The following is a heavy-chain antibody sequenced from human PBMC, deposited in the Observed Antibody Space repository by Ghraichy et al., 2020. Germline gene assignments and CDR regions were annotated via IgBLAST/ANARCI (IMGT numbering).Heavy chain of an antibody. V-gene: IGHV4-39*07. J-gene: IGHJ4*01. CDR1: GGSFSSGPYY. CDR2: LPYAGGT. CDR3: PSDRTVYSHTSIPFVF. D-gene: IGHD4-11*01. Sequence: SQTLSLTCTVSGGSFSSGPYYWGWIRQPPGKGLEWIGSLPYAGGTAYNPSLKSRVTMSVDTSRNQFSLRLSPVTAADTAVYFCPSDRTVYSHTSIPFVFWGHGTLFHVSP.